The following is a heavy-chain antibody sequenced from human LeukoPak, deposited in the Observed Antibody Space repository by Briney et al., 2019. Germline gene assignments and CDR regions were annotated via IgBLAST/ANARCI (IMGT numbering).Heavy chain of an antibody. CDR3: ARDSGYTGSDAFDI. CDR2: IYSVGRT. CDR1: GFTVSGNY. J-gene: IGHJ3*02. V-gene: IGHV3-66*02. D-gene: IGHD5-12*01. Sequence: PGGSLRLSCAASGFTVSGNYMSWVRQAPGKGLEWVSVIYSVGRTYYADSVKGRFTISRDKSKNTLYLQMDSLRTEDTAVYYCARDSGYTGSDAFDIWGQGTMVTVSS.